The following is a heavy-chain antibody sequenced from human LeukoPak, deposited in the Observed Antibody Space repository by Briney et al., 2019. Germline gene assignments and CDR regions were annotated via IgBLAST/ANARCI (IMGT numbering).Heavy chain of an antibody. Sequence: ASVKVSCKASGYTFTGYYMHWVRQAPGQGLEWMGWINPNSGGTNYAQKFQGRVTMTRDTSISTAYMELSRLRSDDMAVYYCARDLVAVHYYDSSGYYYYGMDVWGQGTTVTVSS. V-gene: IGHV1-2*02. D-gene: IGHD3-22*01. J-gene: IGHJ6*02. CDR1: GYTFTGYY. CDR2: INPNSGGT. CDR3: ARDLVAVHYYDSSGYYYYGMDV.